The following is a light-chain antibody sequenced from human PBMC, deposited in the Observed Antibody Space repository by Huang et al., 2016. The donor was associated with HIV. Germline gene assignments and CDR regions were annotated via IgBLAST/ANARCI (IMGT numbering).Light chain of an antibody. CDR3: QQYNNWPRT. J-gene: IGKJ1*01. Sequence: EIVMTQSPATLSVSPGERATLSCRASQSVSSNLAGYQQKPGQAPRLLIFGASTRATGIPAMFSGSGSGTEFTLTISSLQSEDFAVYYCQQYNNWPRTFGQGTKVEIK. V-gene: IGKV3-15*01. CDR1: QSVSSN. CDR2: GAS.